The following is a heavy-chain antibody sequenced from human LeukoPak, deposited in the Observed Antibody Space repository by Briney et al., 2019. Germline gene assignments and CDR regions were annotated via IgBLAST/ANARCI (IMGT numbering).Heavy chain of an antibody. CDR2: ISGDSNNI. J-gene: IGHJ4*02. Sequence: GGSLRLSCAASGFTFSPYSMNWVRQTPGKGLEWIAYISGDSNNIYYADSVKGRFTISRDNAENSLYLQMNSLRAEDTAVYYCARESPGYSSGWYYWGQGTLVTVSS. V-gene: IGHV3-48*04. CDR3: ARESPGYSSGWYY. D-gene: IGHD6-19*01. CDR1: GFTFSPYS.